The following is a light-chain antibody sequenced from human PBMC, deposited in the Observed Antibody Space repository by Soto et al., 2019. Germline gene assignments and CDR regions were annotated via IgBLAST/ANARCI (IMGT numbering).Light chain of an antibody. CDR3: QHYNSYSEA. Sequence: DIQMTQSPSTLSASVGDRVTITCRASQSIRSWLAWYQQKPGKAPKVLIYKASTLKSGVPSRFSGSGSGTEFTLTISSLQPDDFATYYCQHYNSYSEAFGQGNKGDIK. CDR1: QSIRSW. CDR2: KAS. J-gene: IGKJ1*01. V-gene: IGKV1-5*03.